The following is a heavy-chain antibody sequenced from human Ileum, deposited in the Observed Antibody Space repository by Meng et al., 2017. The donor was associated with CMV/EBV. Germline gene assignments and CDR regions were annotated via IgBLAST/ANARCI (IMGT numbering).Heavy chain of an antibody. CDR3: ARSTKADCLKVLNY. J-gene: IGHJ4*02. D-gene: IGHD2-21*02. CDR2: NYRDRTT. CDR1: CESFSHNY. Sequence: QVPLQHGVGGLLNPAEPLTLTSAVYCESFSHNYWTRIRQPPGKGLEWIGENYRDRTTNSDPSLKSRVSISEDTSKNQFSLKLTPVTAADTAVYYCARSTKADCLKVLNYWGQGTLVTVSS. V-gene: IGHV4-34*01.